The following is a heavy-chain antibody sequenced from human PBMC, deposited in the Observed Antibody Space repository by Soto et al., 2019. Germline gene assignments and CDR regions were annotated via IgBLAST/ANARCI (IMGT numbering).Heavy chain of an antibody. CDR1: GYTFTSYA. CDR2: INAGYGNT. J-gene: IGHJ6*02. Sequence: ASVKVSCKASGYTFTSYAMHWVRQAPGQRLEWMGWINAGYGNTKYSQKFQGRVTITADESTSTAYMELSSLRSEDTAVYYCARERCISTSCPYYYYGMDVWGQGTTVTVSS. D-gene: IGHD2-2*01. V-gene: IGHV1-3*01. CDR3: ARERCISTSCPYYYYGMDV.